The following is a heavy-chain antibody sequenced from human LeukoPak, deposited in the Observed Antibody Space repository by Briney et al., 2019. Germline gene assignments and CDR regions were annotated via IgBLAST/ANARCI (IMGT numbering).Heavy chain of an antibody. CDR2: INQDGSAR. V-gene: IGHV3-7*05. Sequence: GGSLRLSCAASGFTFSSHWMYWVRQSPGKGLQWVATINQDGSARFYVDSVKGRFTISRDNPKNSLYLQMNSLRAEDTAVYYCTRVIVEVPGVSDYCDFWGQGTLVTVSS. CDR3: TRVIVEVPGVSDYCDF. D-gene: IGHD2-2*01. CDR1: GFTFSSHW. J-gene: IGHJ4*02.